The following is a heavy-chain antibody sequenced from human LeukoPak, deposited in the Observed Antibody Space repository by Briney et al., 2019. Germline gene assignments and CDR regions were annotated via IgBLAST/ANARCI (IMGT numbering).Heavy chain of an antibody. CDR1: GFTFSSYA. CDR2: ISGSGGSP. CDR3: AIRVPDDILTGYAGY. D-gene: IGHD3-9*01. Sequence: PGGSLRLSCAASGFTFSSYAMSWVRQAPGKGLEWVSAISGSGGSPYYADSVKGRFTISRDNSKNTLYLQMNSLRAEDTAVYYCAIRVPDDILTGYAGYWGQGTLVTVSS. J-gene: IGHJ4*02. V-gene: IGHV3-23*01.